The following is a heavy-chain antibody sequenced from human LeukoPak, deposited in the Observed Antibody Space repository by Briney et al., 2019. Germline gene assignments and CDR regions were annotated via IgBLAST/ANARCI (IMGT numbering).Heavy chain of an antibody. D-gene: IGHD3-22*01. CDR1: GYTLSELS. Sequence: ASVKVSCKVSGYTLSELSMHWVRQAPGKGLEWMGGFDPEDGETIYAQKFQGRVTMTRNTSISTAYMELSSLRSEDTAVYYCARGKYSYDSSGYYYYYYYMDVWGKGTTVTISS. J-gene: IGHJ6*03. CDR2: FDPEDGET. CDR3: ARGKYSYDSSGYYYYYYYMDV. V-gene: IGHV1-24*01.